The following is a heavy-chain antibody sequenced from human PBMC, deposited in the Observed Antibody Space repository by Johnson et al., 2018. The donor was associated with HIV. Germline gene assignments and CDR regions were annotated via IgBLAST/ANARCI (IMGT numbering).Heavy chain of an antibody. D-gene: IGHD3-3*01. Sequence: VQLVESGGGLVQPGGSLRLSCAASGFTFNNYWMSWVRQGPGKGLEWVANIKQDGSEKYYVDSVKGRFTISRDNSENTLYLQMNSLSPEDTAVYYCARGYNFWSGYHDAFDIWGQGTMVTVSS. CDR3: ARGYNFWSGYHDAFDI. J-gene: IGHJ3*02. V-gene: IGHV3-7*04. CDR2: IKQDGSEK. CDR1: GFTFNNYW.